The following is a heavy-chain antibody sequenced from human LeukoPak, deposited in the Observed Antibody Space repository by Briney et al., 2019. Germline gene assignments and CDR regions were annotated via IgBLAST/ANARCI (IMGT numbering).Heavy chain of an antibody. CDR1: GGSISSYY. D-gene: IGHD3-3*01. J-gene: IGHJ4*02. Sequence: PSETLSLTCTVSGGSISSYYWSWIRQPPGKGLEWIGYIYYSGSTNYNPSLKSRVTISVDTSKNQFSLKLSSVTAADTAVYYCARSPCISVFGVVIPHVGYWGQGTRVTVSS. V-gene: IGHV4-59*12. CDR3: ARSPCISVFGVVIPHVGY. CDR2: IYYSGST.